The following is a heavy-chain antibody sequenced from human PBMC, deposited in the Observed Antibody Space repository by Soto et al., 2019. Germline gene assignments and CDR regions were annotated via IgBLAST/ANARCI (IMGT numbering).Heavy chain of an antibody. D-gene: IGHD2-2*03. CDR1: GFTFSSYA. V-gene: IGHV3-23*01. CDR3: AKDGYCSSTSCHSPFDI. J-gene: IGHJ3*02. CDR2: ISGSGGST. Sequence: GGSLRLSCAASGFTFSSYAMSWVRQAPGKGLEWVSAISGSGGSTYYADSVKGRFTISRDNSKNTLYLQMNSLRAEDTAVYYCAKDGYCSSTSCHSPFDIWGQGTMVTVS.